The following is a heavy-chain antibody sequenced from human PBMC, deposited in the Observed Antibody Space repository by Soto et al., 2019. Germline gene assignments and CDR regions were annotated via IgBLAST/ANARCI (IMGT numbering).Heavy chain of an antibody. V-gene: IGHV1-69*08. CDR3: AGEGGGGFRYVWFEP. J-gene: IGHJ5*02. CDR2: IIPILGIA. Sequence: QVQVVQSGDEVKKPGSSVKVSCKASGGTFSSYTISWVRQAPGQGLEWMGRIIPILGIANYAQKFQGRVTITAAKSTGAAYLELSSLIFEDTAVYYFAGEGGGGFRYVWFEPWGQGAQVTVSS. CDR1: GGTFSSYT. D-gene: IGHD5-18*01.